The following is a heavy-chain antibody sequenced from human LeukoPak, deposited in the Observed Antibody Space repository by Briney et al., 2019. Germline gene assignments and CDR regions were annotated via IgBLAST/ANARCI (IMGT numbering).Heavy chain of an antibody. D-gene: IGHD6-13*01. CDR3: ARVVGSPFEDY. CDR1: GDSVSTTTW. CDR2: VYDSGST. J-gene: IGHJ4*02. Sequence: SGTLSLTCAVSGDSVSTTTWWNWVRQPPGKGLEWIGEVYDSGSTNYNPSLRGRVTMSVDKSKNQFSLNLNSVTAADTAVYYCARVVGSPFEDYWGQGTLVTVSS. V-gene: IGHV4-4*02.